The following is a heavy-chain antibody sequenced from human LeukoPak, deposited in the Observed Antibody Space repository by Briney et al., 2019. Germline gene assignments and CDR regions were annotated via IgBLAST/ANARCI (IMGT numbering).Heavy chain of an antibody. J-gene: IGHJ4*02. D-gene: IGHD3-22*01. V-gene: IGHV3-23*01. Sequence: PGGSLRLSCAASGFTFNTYVMSWVRQAPGKGLEWVSGISGSGNTTYYADSVKGRFTIDRDNSKNTVFLQMNSLRPDDTAIYFCARQEARNYYYEGLDYWGQGNLVTVSS. CDR3: ARQEARNYYYEGLDY. CDR1: GFTFNTYV. CDR2: ISGSGNTT.